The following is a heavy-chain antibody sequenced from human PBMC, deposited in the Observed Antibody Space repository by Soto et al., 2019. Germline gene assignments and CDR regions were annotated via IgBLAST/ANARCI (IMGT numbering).Heavy chain of an antibody. J-gene: IGHJ6*02. D-gene: IGHD3-22*01. CDR2: TRNKANSYTT. Sequence: EVQLVESGGGLVQPGGSLRLSCAASGFTFSDHYMDWVRQAPGKGLEWVGRTRNKANSYTTEYAASVKGRFTISRDDSKNSLYLQTNSLKTEDTAVYYCARGAMIVVGYYYYYYGMDVWAQGTTVTVSS. V-gene: IGHV3-72*01. CDR1: GFTFSDHY. CDR3: ARGAMIVVGYYYYYYGMDV.